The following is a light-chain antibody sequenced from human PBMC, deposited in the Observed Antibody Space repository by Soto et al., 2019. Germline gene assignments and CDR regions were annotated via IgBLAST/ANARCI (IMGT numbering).Light chain of an antibody. CDR3: QQRSTWPFT. Sequence: DIVLTQSPGTLSLSPGERATRSCRASQSVSSYLAWYQQKPGQAPRLLVFDASNRATGIPARFSGSGSGTDFTLTISSLEPEDFAVYYCQQRSTWPFTFGQGTKLEIK. J-gene: IGKJ2*01. CDR1: QSVSSY. V-gene: IGKV3-11*01. CDR2: DAS.